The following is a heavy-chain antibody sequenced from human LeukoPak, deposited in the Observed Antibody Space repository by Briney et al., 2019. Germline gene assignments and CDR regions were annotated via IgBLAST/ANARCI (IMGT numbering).Heavy chain of an antibody. D-gene: IGHD3-10*01. J-gene: IGHJ4*02. CDR3: AKTLGLYGSGSYGSIDY. Sequence: GGSLRLSCAASGFTFSSYAMSWDRQAPGKGLEWVSAISGSGGSTYYADSVKGRFTISRDNSKNTLYLQMNSLRAEDTAVYYCAKTLGLYGSGSYGSIDYWGQGTLVTVSS. CDR1: GFTFSSYA. CDR2: ISGSGGST. V-gene: IGHV3-23*01.